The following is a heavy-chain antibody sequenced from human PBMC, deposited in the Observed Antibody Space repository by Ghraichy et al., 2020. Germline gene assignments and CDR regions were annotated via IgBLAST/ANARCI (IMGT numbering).Heavy chain of an antibody. V-gene: IGHV3-30*04. CDR3: ARGAPPPTTSSEGWFDP. CDR2: ISFDGSNT. J-gene: IGHJ5*02. CDR1: GFTFSTYA. D-gene: IGHD4-11*01. Sequence: GGSLRLSCAASGFTFSTYAIHWVRQAPGKGLEWVAVISFDGSNTYYADSVKGRFTISRDNSKNTLYLQMNSLRAEDTAVYYCARGAPPPTTSSEGWFDPWGQGTLVTVSS.